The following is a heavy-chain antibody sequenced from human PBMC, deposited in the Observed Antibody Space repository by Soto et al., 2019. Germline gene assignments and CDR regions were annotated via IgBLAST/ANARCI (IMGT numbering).Heavy chain of an antibody. J-gene: IGHJ6*02. V-gene: IGHV3-9*01. CDR2: ISWNSGSI. Sequence: EVQLVESGGGLVQPGRSLRLSCAASGFTFDDYAMHWVRQAPGKGLEWVSGISWNSGSIGYADSVKGRFTISRDNAKNSLYLQMNSLRAEDTALYYCEKNRQGSGYYYGGMDVWGQGTTVTVSS. CDR1: GFTFDDYA. D-gene: IGHD3-22*01. CDR3: EKNRQGSGYYYGGMDV.